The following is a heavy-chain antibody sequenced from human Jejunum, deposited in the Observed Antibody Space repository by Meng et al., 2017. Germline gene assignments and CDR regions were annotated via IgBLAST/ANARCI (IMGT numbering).Heavy chain of an antibody. CDR1: GFSFSDFY. V-gene: IGHV3-11*01. J-gene: IGHJ5*02. Sequence: QAQVVGSGGGLVKPGGSLGFSCAASGFSFSDFYMTWIRQAPGKGLEWVAYISGRGSAIYYADSVRGRFIISRDNAKNSVDLQMNSLRAEDTAVYYCARDHLPFGWFDPWGQGTLVTVSS. CDR3: ARDHLPFGWFDP. CDR2: ISGRGSAI. D-gene: IGHD3-16*01.